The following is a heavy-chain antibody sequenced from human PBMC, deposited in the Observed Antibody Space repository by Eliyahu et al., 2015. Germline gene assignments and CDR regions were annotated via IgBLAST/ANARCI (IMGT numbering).Heavy chain of an antibody. CDR1: GXSISSYY. CDR2: IYYSGST. V-gene: IGHV4-59*01. CDR3: ARTSSSSGSYFFNY. D-gene: IGHD1-26*01. Sequence: QVQLQESGPGLVXPSETLSLTCTVSGXSISSYYWXWIRQPPGKGLEWIGFIYYSGSTIYNPSLKTRVTISVDMSKNQFSLRLGSVTAADAAVYYCARTSSSSGSYFFNYWGQGTLVTVSS. J-gene: IGHJ4*02.